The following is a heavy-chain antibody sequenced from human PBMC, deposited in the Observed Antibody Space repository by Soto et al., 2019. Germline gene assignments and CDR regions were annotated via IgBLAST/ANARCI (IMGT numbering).Heavy chain of an antibody. J-gene: IGHJ4*02. Sequence: QVQLQESGPGLVKPSETLSLTCTVSGGSVSSGSYYWSWIRQPPGKGLEWIGYIYYSGSTNYNPSLKSRVTISVDTAKNQFSLELSSVTAADTAVYYCARVGGAEYSSSNWGQGTLVTVSS. CDR1: GGSVSSGSYY. V-gene: IGHV4-61*01. CDR2: IYYSGST. D-gene: IGHD6-6*01. CDR3: ARVGGAEYSSSN.